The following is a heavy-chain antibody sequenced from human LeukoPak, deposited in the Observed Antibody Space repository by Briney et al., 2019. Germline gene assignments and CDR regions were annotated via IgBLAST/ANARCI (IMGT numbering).Heavy chain of an antibody. V-gene: IGHV1-69*13. Sequence: SVKVSCKASGDTFTSYYMHWVRQAPGQGLEWMGGIIPIFGTANYAQKFQRRVTITGEESTSTAYMELSRLRSEDTAVYYCARGPGIVGATDYYYYYGMDVWGKDNTDSVS. CDR3: ARGPGIVGATDYYYYYGMDV. D-gene: IGHD1-26*01. CDR1: GDTFTSYY. CDR2: IIPIFGTA. J-gene: IGHJ6*04.